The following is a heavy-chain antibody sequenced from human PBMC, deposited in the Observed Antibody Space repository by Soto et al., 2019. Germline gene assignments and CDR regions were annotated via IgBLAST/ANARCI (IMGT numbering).Heavy chain of an antibody. V-gene: IGHV4-39*01. CDR1: GDSITRSGFY. J-gene: IGHJ4*02. Sequence: QLHLHESGPGLVKPSETLSLSCSVSGDSITRSGFYWAWIRRPPGKELEWIGSMYHTGSTYYKPSLESRLTMSVDMSKSQFSLRLTSMTAADAGVYFCARVRGGDTHVFDFWGQGARVTVSS. CDR3: ARVRGGDTHVFDF. CDR2: MYHTGST. D-gene: IGHD3-10*01.